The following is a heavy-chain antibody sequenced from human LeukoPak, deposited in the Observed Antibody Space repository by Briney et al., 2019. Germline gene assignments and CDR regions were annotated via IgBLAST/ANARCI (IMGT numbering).Heavy chain of an antibody. Sequence: GGSLRLSCAASGFTFSSYSMNWVRQAPGKGLEWVSSISSSSSYIYYADSVKGRFTISRDNAKNSLYLQMNSLRAEDTAVYYCAREDSGSYSDFDYWGQGTLVTVSS. J-gene: IGHJ4*02. V-gene: IGHV3-21*01. D-gene: IGHD1-26*01. CDR3: AREDSGSYSDFDY. CDR2: ISSSSSYI. CDR1: GFTFSSYS.